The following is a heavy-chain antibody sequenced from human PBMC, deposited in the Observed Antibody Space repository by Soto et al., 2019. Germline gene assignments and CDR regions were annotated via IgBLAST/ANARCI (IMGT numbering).Heavy chain of an antibody. V-gene: IGHV3-30*18. CDR2: ISHDGSNK. CDR3: AKDRGYLDWFHAFDI. D-gene: IGHD3-9*01. J-gene: IGHJ3*02. Sequence: HPGGSLRLSCAASGFTFSSYAMHWVRQAPGKGLEWVAVISHDGSNKYYYGDSVEGRFTISRDNSKNTVYLQMNSLRTEDTAVYYCAKDRGYLDWFHAFDIWGRGTMVTVSS. CDR1: GFTFSSYA.